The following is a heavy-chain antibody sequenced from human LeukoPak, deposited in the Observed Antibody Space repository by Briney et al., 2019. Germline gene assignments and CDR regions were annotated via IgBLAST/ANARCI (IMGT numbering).Heavy chain of an antibody. CDR3: ARGRITIFGVVIPYFDY. D-gene: IGHD3-3*01. Sequence: GGSLRLSCAASGFTFSSYWMSWVRQAPGKGLEWVANIKQDGSEKYYVDSVKGRFTISRDNAKNSLYLQMNSLRAEDTAVYYCARGRITIFGVVIPYFDYWGQGTLVTVSS. CDR2: IKQDGSEK. CDR1: GFTFSSYW. J-gene: IGHJ4*02. V-gene: IGHV3-7*01.